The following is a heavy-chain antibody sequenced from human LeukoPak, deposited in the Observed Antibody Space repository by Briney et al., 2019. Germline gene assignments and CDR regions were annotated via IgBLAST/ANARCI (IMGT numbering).Heavy chain of an antibody. Sequence: GGSLRLSCAASGFTFSSYAMHWVRQAPGKGLEWVAVISYDGSNKYYADSVKGRFTISRDNSKNTLYLQMNSLRAEDTAVYYCAKFGIREGYDYWGQGTLVTVSS. CDR1: GFTFSSYA. CDR3: AKFGIREGYDY. V-gene: IGHV3-30-3*02. J-gene: IGHJ4*02. D-gene: IGHD3-10*01. CDR2: ISYDGSNK.